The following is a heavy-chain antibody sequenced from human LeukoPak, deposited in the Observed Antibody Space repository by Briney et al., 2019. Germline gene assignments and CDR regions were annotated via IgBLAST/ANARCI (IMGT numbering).Heavy chain of an antibody. Sequence: PGGSLLLCCAAPVFTFSSYGMPTVRQAPGKVLERVAFIRYDGSNKYYADSGKGRFTISRDNSKNTLYLQMNSLRAEDTAVYYCAKLWFGENPYDYWGQGTLVTVSS. J-gene: IGHJ4*02. D-gene: IGHD3-10*01. CDR3: AKLWFGENPYDY. CDR2: IRYDGSNK. CDR1: VFTFSSYG. V-gene: IGHV3-30*02.